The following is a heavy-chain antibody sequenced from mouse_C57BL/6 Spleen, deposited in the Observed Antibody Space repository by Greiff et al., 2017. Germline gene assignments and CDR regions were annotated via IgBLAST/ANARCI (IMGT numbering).Heavy chain of an antibody. CDR2: ISYDGSN. CDR3: ARDYYGSRGYYFDY. J-gene: IGHJ2*01. Sequence: EVQLQESGPGLVKPSQSLSLTCSVTGYSITSGYYWNWIRQFPGNKLEWMGYISYDGSNNYNPSLKNRISITRDTSKNQFFLKLNSVTTEDTATYYCARDYYGSRGYYFDYWGQGTTLTVSS. V-gene: IGHV3-6*01. CDR1: GYSITSGYY. D-gene: IGHD1-1*01.